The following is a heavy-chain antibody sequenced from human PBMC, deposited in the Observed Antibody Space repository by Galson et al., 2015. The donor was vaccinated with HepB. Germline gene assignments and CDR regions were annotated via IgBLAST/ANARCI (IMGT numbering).Heavy chain of an antibody. D-gene: IGHD3-22*01. CDR2: ISDIGRT. V-gene: IGHV3-23*01. CDR3: AKEIDSAFDL. J-gene: IGHJ3*01. Sequence: LRLSCAASGFTFSSYAMTWVRQAPGKGLEWVSGISDIGRTYYVDSVKGRFTISRDNSKNTLYLQMNSLRVEDTAVYYCAKEIDSAFDLWGQGTMVTVSS. CDR1: GFTFSSYA.